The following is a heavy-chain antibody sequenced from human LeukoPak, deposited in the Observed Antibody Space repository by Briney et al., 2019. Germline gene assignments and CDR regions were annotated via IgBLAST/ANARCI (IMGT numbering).Heavy chain of an antibody. D-gene: IGHD3-22*01. Sequence: PGGSLRLSCAASGFTFSSYAMSWVRQAPGKGLEWVSAISGSGGSTYYADSVKGRFTISRDNSKNTLYLQMSSLRAEDTAVYYCAKDHYYDSSGYHNWFDHWGQGTLVTVSS. J-gene: IGHJ5*02. CDR3: AKDHYYDSSGYHNWFDH. V-gene: IGHV3-23*01. CDR1: GFTFSSYA. CDR2: ISGSGGST.